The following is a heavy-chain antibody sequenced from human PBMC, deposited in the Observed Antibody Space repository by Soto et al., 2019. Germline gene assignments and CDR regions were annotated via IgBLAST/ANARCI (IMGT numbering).Heavy chain of an antibody. Sequence: SETLSLTCTVSGGSISSYYWSWIRQPPGKGLEWIGYIYYSGSTNYNPSLKSRVTISVDTSKNQFSLKLSSVTAADTAVYYCASIHGYSYGHFDYWGQGTLVTVSS. J-gene: IGHJ4*02. CDR2: IYYSGST. CDR1: GGSISSYY. V-gene: IGHV4-59*08. D-gene: IGHD5-18*01. CDR3: ASIHGYSYGHFDY.